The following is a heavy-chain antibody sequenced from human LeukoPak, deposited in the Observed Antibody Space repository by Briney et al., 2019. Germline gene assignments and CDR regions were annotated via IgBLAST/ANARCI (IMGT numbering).Heavy chain of an antibody. Sequence: ATVKISSKVSGYTFTDYYMHWVQQAPGKGLEWMGLVDPEDGETIYAEKFQGRVTITADTSTDTAYMELSSLRSEDTAVYYCATLWDDFWSGGAGYWGQGTLVTVSS. CDR1: GYTFTDYY. CDR3: ATLWDDFWSGGAGY. J-gene: IGHJ4*02. V-gene: IGHV1-69-2*01. D-gene: IGHD3-3*01. CDR2: VDPEDGET.